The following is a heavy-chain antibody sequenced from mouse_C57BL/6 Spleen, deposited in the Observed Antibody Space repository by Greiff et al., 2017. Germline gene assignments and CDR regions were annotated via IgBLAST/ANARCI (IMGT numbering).Heavy chain of an antibody. J-gene: IGHJ2*01. Sequence: EVQLQQSGAELVKPGASVKISCKASGYTFTDYYMNWVKQSHGKSLEWIGDINPNNGGTSYNQKFKGKATLTVDKSSSTAYMELRSLTSEDSAVYYCARGATTYEDYWGQGTTLTVSS. V-gene: IGHV1-26*01. CDR3: ARGATTYEDY. CDR1: GYTFTDYY. D-gene: IGHD3-1*01. CDR2: INPNNGGT.